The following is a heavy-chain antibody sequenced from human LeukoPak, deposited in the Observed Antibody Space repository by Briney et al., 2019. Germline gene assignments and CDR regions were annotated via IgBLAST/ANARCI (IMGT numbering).Heavy chain of an antibody. D-gene: IGHD3-10*01. V-gene: IGHV4-30-2*01. CDR3: ARHTPLIKSRGYGMDV. CDR2: IYHSGST. J-gene: IGHJ6*02. Sequence: PSQTLSLTCTVSGGSISSGGYYWSWIRQPPGKGLEWIGYIYHSGSTYYNPSLKSRVTISVDRSKNQFSLKLSSVTAADTAVYYCARHTPLIKSRGYGMDVWGQGTTVTVSS. CDR1: GGSISSGGYY.